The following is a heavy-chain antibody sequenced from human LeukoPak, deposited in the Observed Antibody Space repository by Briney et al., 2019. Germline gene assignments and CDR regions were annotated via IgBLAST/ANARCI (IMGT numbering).Heavy chain of an antibody. V-gene: IGHV4-34*01. CDR3: ARGGFHRRTVTTFDY. CDR2: INHSGST. J-gene: IGHJ4*02. D-gene: IGHD4-11*01. CDR1: GGSFSGYY. Sequence: SETLSFTCAVYGGSFSGYYWSWIRQPPGKGLEWIGEINHSGSTNYNPSLKSRVTISVDTSKNQFSLKLSSVTAADTAVYYCARGGFHRRTVTTFDYWGQGTLVTVSS.